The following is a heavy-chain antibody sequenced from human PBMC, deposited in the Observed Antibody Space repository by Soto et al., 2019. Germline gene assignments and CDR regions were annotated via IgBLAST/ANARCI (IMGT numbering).Heavy chain of an antibody. J-gene: IGHJ5*02. CDR3: ARGLPKKITIFGVVIPGARGNWFDP. CDR1: GGSFSGYY. CDR2: INHSGST. Sequence: PSETLSLTCAVYGGSFSGYYWSWIRQPPGKGLEWIGEINHSGSTNYNPSLKSRVTISVDTSKNQFSLKLSSVTAADTAVYYCARGLPKKITIFGVVIPGARGNWFDPWGQGTLVTVSS. D-gene: IGHD3-3*01. V-gene: IGHV4-34*01.